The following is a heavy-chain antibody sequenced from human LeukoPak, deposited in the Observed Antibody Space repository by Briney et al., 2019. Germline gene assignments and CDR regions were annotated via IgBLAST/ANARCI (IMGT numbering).Heavy chain of an antibody. Sequence: SVKVSCKTSGYTFTGYYMHWVRQAPGQGLEWMGGIIPIFGTANYAQKFQGRVTITADESTSTAYMELSSLRSEDTAVYYCARFSSSSQEGFDYWGQGTLVTVSS. CDR2: IIPIFGTA. J-gene: IGHJ4*02. D-gene: IGHD6-13*01. CDR3: ARFSSSSQEGFDY. CDR1: GYTFTGYY. V-gene: IGHV1-69*13.